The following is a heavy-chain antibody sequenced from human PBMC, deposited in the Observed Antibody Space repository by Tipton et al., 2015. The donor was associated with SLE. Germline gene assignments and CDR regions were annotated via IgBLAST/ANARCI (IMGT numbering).Heavy chain of an antibody. CDR1: AGSISRHY. Sequence: TLSLTCTVSAGSISRHYWSWIRQPPGKGLEWIGYISYSGSTDYNPSLKSRITMSVDRSKNQFSLKLSSVTAADTAVYYCATAQWLQRGYFDSWGQGTLVTVSS. CDR3: ATAQWLQRGYFDS. CDR2: ISYSGST. V-gene: IGHV4-59*11. D-gene: IGHD6-19*01. J-gene: IGHJ4*02.